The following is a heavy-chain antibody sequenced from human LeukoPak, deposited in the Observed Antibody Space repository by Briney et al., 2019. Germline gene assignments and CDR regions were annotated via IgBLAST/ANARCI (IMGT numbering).Heavy chain of an antibody. D-gene: IGHD2-15*01. CDR2: IYHSGST. CDR1: GYSISSGYY. CDR3: ARAAVSWLLLNWFDP. J-gene: IGHJ5*02. Sequence: SETLSLTCTVSGYSISSGYYWGWIRQPPGQGLEWIGSIYHSGSTYYNPSLKSRVTISVDTSKNQFSLKLSSVTAADTAVYYCARAAVSWLLLNWFDPWGQGTLVTVSS. V-gene: IGHV4-38-2*02.